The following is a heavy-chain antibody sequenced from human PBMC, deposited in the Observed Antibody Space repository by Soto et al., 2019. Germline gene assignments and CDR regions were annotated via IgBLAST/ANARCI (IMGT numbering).Heavy chain of an antibody. CDR1: GYTFTSYG. CDR2: ISAYNGNT. V-gene: IGHV1-18*01. D-gene: IGHD3-3*01. J-gene: IGHJ6*02. Sequence: QVPLVQSGAEVKKPGASVKVSCKASGYTFTSYGISWVRQAPGQGLEWMGWISAYNGNTNYAQKLQGRVTMTTDTSTSTAYMELRSLRSDDTAVYYCARARYGVVRNYYGMDVWGQGTTVTVSS. CDR3: ARARYGVVRNYYGMDV.